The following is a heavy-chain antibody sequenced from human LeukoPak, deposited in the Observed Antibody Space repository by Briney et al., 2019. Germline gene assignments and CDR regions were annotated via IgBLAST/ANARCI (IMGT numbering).Heavy chain of an antibody. V-gene: IGHV4-34*01. CDR3: ARGRGGWIFDY. CDR2: INHSGST. D-gene: IGHD6-19*01. Sequence: SETLSLTCAVCGVSFSGYYWSWIRQPPGKGLEWIGEINHSGSTNYNPSLKSRVTKSVDTSKNQFSLKLSSVTAADTAVYYCARGRGGWIFDYWGQGTLVTVSS. J-gene: IGHJ4*02. CDR1: GVSFSGYY.